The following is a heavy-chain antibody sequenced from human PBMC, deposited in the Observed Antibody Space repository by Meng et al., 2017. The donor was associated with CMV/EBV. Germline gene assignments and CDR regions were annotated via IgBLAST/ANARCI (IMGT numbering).Heavy chain of an antibody. Sequence: GGSLRLSCAASGFTFSSYSMNWVRQAPGKGLEWVSSISSSSSYIYYADSVKGRFTISRDNAKNSLYLQMNSLRAEATAVYYCARGYSSGWSYYFDYWGQGTLVTVSS. CDR3: ARGYSSGWSYYFDY. D-gene: IGHD6-19*01. CDR2: ISSSSSYI. V-gene: IGHV3-21*01. CDR1: GFTFSSYS. J-gene: IGHJ4*02.